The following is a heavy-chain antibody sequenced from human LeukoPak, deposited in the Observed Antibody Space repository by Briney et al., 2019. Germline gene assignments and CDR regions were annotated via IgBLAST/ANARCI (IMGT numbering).Heavy chain of an antibody. CDR1: GGTFSSYA. V-gene: IGHV1-69*01. CDR3: ARGTDDYYDSRIDY. Sequence: ASVKVSCKASGGTFSSYAISWVRQAPGQGLEWMGGIIPIFGTANYAQKFQGRVTITADESTSTAYMELSSLRSEDTAVYYCARGTDDYYDSRIDYWGQGTLVTVSS. J-gene: IGHJ4*02. D-gene: IGHD3-22*01. CDR2: IIPIFGTA.